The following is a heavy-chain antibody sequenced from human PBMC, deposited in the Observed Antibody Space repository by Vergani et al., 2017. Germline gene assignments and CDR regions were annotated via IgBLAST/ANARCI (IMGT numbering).Heavy chain of an antibody. CDR2: ISGSGGST. V-gene: IGHV3-23*01. D-gene: IGHD6-19*01. J-gene: IGHJ4*02. CDR3: VKVARIAVAGTYFDY. CDR1: GFIFSSYA. Sequence: EVQLLESGGGLVQPGGSLRLSCAASGFIFSSYAMSWVRQAPGKGLEWVSGISGSGGSTYYADYVKGRFTISRDNSKNTLYLQMNSLRAEDTAVYYCVKVARIAVAGTYFDYGGQGTLVTVSS.